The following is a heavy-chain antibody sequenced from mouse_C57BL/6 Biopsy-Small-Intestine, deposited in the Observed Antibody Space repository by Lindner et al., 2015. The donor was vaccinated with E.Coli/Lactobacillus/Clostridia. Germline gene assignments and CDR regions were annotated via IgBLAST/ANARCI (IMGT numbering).Heavy chain of an antibody. Sequence: VQLQESGPVLVKPGASVKMSCKASGYTFTDYYMNWVKQSHGKSLEWIGVINPYNGGTSYNQKFKGKATLTVDKSSSTAYMELNSLTSEDSAVYYCATYGSRYYYVYGLLGSRNLSHRLL. CDR1: GYTFTDYY. V-gene: IGHV1-19*01. D-gene: IGHD1-1*01. J-gene: IGHJ4*01. CDR2: INPYNGGT. CDR3: ATYGSRYYYVYGL.